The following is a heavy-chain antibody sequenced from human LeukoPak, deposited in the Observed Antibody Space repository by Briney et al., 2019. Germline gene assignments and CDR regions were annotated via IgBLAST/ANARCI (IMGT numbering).Heavy chain of an antibody. CDR2: INPNSGGT. CDR3: ASGGSGYDWGNYYYYYMDV. V-gene: IGHV1-2*02. D-gene: IGHD5-12*01. J-gene: IGHJ6*03. Sequence: GASVKVSCKASGYTFTGYYMHWVRQAPGQGLEWMGWINPNSGGTNYAQKFQGRVTMTRDTSISTAYMELSRLRSDDTAVYYCASGGSGYDWGNYYYYYMDVWGKGTTVTVSS. CDR1: GYTFTGYY.